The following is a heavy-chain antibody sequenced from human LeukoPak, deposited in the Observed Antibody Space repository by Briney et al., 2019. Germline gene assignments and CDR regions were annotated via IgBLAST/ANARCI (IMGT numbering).Heavy chain of an antibody. J-gene: IGHJ4*02. CDR2: ISSSSSYI. V-gene: IGHV3-21*01. Sequence: PGGSLRLSCAASGFTFSSYSMNWVRQAPGKGLEWVSSISSSSSYIYYADSVKGRFTISRDNAKNSLYLQMNSLRAEDTAVYYCARVRGSGWSGFDYWGQGTLVTVPS. D-gene: IGHD6-19*01. CDR3: ARVRGSGWSGFDY. CDR1: GFTFSSYS.